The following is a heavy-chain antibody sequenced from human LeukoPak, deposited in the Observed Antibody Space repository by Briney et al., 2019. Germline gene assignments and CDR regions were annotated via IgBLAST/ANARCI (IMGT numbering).Heavy chain of an antibody. D-gene: IGHD1-26*01. V-gene: IGHV4-34*01. CDR3: ARGPVQRSGSYYFDY. J-gene: IGHJ4*02. CDR2: INHSGST. Sequence: SETLSLTRAVYGGSFSGYYWSWIRQPPGEGLEWIGEINHSGSTNYNPSLKSRVTISVDTSKNQFSLKLSSVTAADTAVYYCARGPVQRSGSYYFDYWGQGTLVTVSS. CDR1: GGSFSGYY.